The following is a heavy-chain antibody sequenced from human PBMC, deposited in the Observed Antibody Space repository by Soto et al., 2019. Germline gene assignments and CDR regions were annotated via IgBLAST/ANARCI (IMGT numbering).Heavy chain of an antibody. CDR2: IYWNDDK. D-gene: IGHD5-18*01. CDR1: GFSLSTSGVG. V-gene: IGHV2-5*01. CDR3: AHRGGYSYGSYYFDY. Sequence: KESGPTLVKPTQTLTLTCTFSGFSLSTSGVGVGWIRQPPGKALEWLALIYWNDDKRYSPSLKSRLTITKDTSKNQVVLTMTNMDPVDTATYYCAHRGGYSYGSYYFDYWGQGTLVTVSS. J-gene: IGHJ4*02.